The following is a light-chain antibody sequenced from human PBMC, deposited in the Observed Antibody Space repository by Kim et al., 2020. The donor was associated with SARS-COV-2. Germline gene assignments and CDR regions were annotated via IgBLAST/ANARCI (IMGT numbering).Light chain of an antibody. CDR3: MQATQLPHT. J-gene: IGKJ2*01. V-gene: IGKV2-24*01. CDR1: QSLIHSIGNTY. CDR2: KIS. Sequence: DIEMTQTPLSLPVALGQTASITCRSSQSLIHSIGNTYLILLQQRTGQPPSLLIYKISNRFSGVPDRFSGSGAETDFTLKISSVKAEVVDVYYCMQATQLPHTFAQEKKLDI.